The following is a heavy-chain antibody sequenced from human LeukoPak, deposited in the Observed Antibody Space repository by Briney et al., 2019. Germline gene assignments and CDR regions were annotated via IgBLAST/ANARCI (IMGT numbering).Heavy chain of an antibody. CDR2: IDTDGSDT. CDR1: GFTFSSYW. Sequence: GGSLRLSCAASGFTFSSYWMHWVRQAPGKGLVWVSRIDTDGSDTTYADSVKGRFTISRDNAKNTLYLQLNSLRGEDTAVYYCARDRYPSAREFDYWGRGTLVTVSS. CDR3: ARDRYPSAREFDY. D-gene: IGHD1-1*01. J-gene: IGHJ4*02. V-gene: IGHV3-74*01.